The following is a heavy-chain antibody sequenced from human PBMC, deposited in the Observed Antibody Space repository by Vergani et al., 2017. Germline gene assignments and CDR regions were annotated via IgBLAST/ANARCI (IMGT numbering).Heavy chain of an antibody. CDR3: ARGLGGLHRRHYDYVWGSYRYTKITFDY. J-gene: IGHJ4*02. CDR1: GGSFSGYY. Sequence: QVQLQQWGAGLLKPSETLSLTCAVYGGSFSGYYWSWIRQPPGKGLEWIGEINHSGSTNYNPSLKSRVTISVDTSKNQFSLKLRSVTAADTAVYYCARGLGGLHRRHYDYVWGSYRYTKITFDYWGQGTLVTVAS. D-gene: IGHD3-16*02. CDR2: INHSGST. V-gene: IGHV4-34*01.